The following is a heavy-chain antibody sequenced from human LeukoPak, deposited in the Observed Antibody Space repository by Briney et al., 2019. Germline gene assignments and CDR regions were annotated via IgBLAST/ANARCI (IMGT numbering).Heavy chain of an antibody. CDR1: GYTFTSYY. J-gene: IGHJ4*02. Sequence: ASVKVSSKASGYTFTSYYMHWVRQAPGQGLERMGIINPSGGSTSYAQKFQGRVTMTRDTSTSTVYMELSSLRSEDTAVYYCARGVAVTTRLGYFDYWGQGTLVTVSS. CDR2: INPSGGST. CDR3: ARGVAVTTRLGYFDY. D-gene: IGHD4-17*01. V-gene: IGHV1-46*01.